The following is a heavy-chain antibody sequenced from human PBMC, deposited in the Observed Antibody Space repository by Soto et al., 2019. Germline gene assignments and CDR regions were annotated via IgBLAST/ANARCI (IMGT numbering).Heavy chain of an antibody. Sequence: ASVKVSCKASGYTFTSYDINWVRQATGQGLEWMGWMNPNSGNTGYAQKFQGRVTMTRNTSISTAYMELSSLRSEDTAVYYCARGRYSSGWKKYYYYMDVWGKGTTVTVSS. CDR3: ARGRYSSGWKKYYYYMDV. J-gene: IGHJ6*03. CDR1: GYTFTSYD. D-gene: IGHD6-19*01. V-gene: IGHV1-8*01. CDR2: MNPNSGNT.